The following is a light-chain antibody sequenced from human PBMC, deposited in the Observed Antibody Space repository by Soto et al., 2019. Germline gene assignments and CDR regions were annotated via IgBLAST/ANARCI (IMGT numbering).Light chain of an antibody. J-gene: IGKJ5*01. CDR1: QPVSSP. CDR3: QQSYDTPA. CDR2: DTS. V-gene: IGKV1-39*01. Sequence: DIQMTQSPSSLSASVGDIVTITCRASQPVSSPLNWYQQKPGKVPKLLIYDTSSLHSGVPSRFSGSRSGTDFTLTITSLQAEDFATYYCQQSYDTPAFGQGTRLEIK.